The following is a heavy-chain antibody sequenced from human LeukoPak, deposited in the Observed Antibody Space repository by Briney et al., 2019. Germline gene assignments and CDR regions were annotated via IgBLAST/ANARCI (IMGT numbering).Heavy chain of an antibody. V-gene: IGHV4-34*01. CDR2: INHSGST. Sequence: SETLSLTCAVYGGPFSGYYWSWIRQPPGKGLEWIGEINHSGSTNYNPSLKSRVTISVDTSKNQFSLKLSSVTAADTAVYYCARSGYSSSWYRVDYWGQGTLVTVSS. CDR1: GGPFSGYY. CDR3: ARSGYSSSWYRVDY. D-gene: IGHD6-13*01. J-gene: IGHJ4*02.